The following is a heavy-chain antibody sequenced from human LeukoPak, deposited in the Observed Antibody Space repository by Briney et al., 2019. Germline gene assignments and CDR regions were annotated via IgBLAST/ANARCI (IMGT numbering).Heavy chain of an antibody. CDR2: IKQDGSEK. J-gene: IGHJ4*02. Sequence: GGSLRLSCAASGFSFSTYWMTWVRQAPGKGLEWVANIKQDGSEKYYVDSVKGRFTISRDNAKNSLYLQMNSLRAEDTAVYYCARLELGAYYDSSGHLWGQGTLVTVSS. V-gene: IGHV3-7*01. D-gene: IGHD3-22*01. CDR3: ARLELGAYYDSSGHL. CDR1: GFSFSTYW.